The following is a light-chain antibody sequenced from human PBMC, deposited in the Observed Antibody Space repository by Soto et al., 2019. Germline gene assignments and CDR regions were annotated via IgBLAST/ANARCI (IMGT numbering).Light chain of an antibody. V-gene: IGLV1-40*01. J-gene: IGLJ2*01. CDR2: GNS. CDR3: QSYDSSLSAYVV. CDR1: SSNIGAGYD. Sequence: QAVVTQPPSVSGAPGQRVTISCTGSSSNIGAGYDVHWYQQLPGTAPKLLIYGNSNRPSGVPDRFSGSKSGTSASLAITGLQAEDEADYYCQSYDSSLSAYVVFGGGPKVTVL.